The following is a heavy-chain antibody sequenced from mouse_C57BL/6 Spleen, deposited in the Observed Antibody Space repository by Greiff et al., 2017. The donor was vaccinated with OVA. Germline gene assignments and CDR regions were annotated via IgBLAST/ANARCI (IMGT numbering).Heavy chain of an antibody. V-gene: IGHV1-18*01. CDR2: INPNNGGT. CDR3: ARRLYGNYGDFDY. Sequence: EVKLMESGPELVKPGASVKIPCKASGYTFTDYNMDWVKQSHGKSLEWIGDINPNNGGTIYNQKFKGKATLTVDKSSSTAYMELRSLTSEDTAVYYCARRLYGNYGDFDYWGQGTTLTVSS. CDR1: GYTFTDYN. D-gene: IGHD2-1*01. J-gene: IGHJ2*01.